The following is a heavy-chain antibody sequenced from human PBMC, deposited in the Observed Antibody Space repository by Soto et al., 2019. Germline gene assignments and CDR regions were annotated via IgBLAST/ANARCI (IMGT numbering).Heavy chain of an antibody. CDR2: INHSGST. J-gene: IGHJ5*02. V-gene: IGHV4-34*01. CDR1: GGSFSGYY. Sequence: QVQLQQWGAGLLKPSETLSLTCAVYGGSFSGYYWSWIRQPPGKGLEWIGEINHSGSTNYNPSLKSRVTISVDTSRNQFSLKLSSVTAADTAVYYCASPYRSRNWFDPWGQGTLVTVSS. CDR3: ASPYRSRNWFDP. D-gene: IGHD1-26*01.